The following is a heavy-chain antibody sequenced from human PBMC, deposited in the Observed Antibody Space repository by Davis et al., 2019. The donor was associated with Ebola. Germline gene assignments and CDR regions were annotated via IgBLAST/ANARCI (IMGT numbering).Heavy chain of an antibody. CDR2: ISAYNGHT. J-gene: IGHJ5*02. CDR3: AKDGGSFLTTVTYNWFDP. CDR1: GYTFSGYG. Sequence: ASVKVSCKASGYTFSGYGIIWVRQAPGRGLEWMGWISAYNGHTHYAQKLQDRVTMTTDTSTSTASIELRSLRSDDTAVYYCAKDGGSFLTTVTYNWFDPWGQRTLVTVSS. V-gene: IGHV1-18*01. D-gene: IGHD4-17*01.